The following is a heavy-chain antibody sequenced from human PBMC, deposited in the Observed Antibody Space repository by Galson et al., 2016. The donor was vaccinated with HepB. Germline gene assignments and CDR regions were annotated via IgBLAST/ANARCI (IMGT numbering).Heavy chain of an antibody. Sequence: SLRLSCAASGFSFSNNWMHWVRQGPGKGLEWVSALSGGVGSTFYADSMKGRFTISRDNSKNTQYLQINSLRAEDSAVYYCAKNLVPYSGNYFYAMDIWGLGTTVTVSS. V-gene: IGHV3-23*01. CDR2: LSGGVGST. D-gene: IGHD3-16*01. CDR3: AKNLVPYSGNYFYAMDI. CDR1: GFSFSNNW. J-gene: IGHJ6*02.